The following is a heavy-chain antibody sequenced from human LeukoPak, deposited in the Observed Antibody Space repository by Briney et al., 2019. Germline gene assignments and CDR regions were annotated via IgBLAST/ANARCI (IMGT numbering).Heavy chain of an antibody. CDR2: INHSGST. Sequence: SETLSLTCAVYGGSFSGYYWSWIRQPPGKGLEWIGEINHSGSTNYNPSLKSRVTISVDTSKNQFSLKLSSVTAADTAVYYCARGPRVLGYCTNGVCPRFDYWGQGTLATVSS. V-gene: IGHV4-34*01. J-gene: IGHJ4*02. CDR1: GGSFSGYY. CDR3: ARGPRVLGYCTNGVCPRFDY. D-gene: IGHD2-8*01.